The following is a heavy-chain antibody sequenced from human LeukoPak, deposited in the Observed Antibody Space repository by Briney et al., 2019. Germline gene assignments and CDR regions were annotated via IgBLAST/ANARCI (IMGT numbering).Heavy chain of an antibody. CDR2: IWYDGSNK. V-gene: IGHV3-33*01. CDR1: GFTFSSYG. CDR3: ARDLGHRGKQQVVYAFDI. Sequence: GGSLRLSCAASGFTFSSYGMHWVRQAPGKGLEWVAVIWYDGSNKYYADSVKGRFTISRDNAKNSLYLQMNSLRAEDTAVYYCARDLGHRGKQQVVYAFDIWGQGTMVTVSS. J-gene: IGHJ3*02. D-gene: IGHD6-13*01.